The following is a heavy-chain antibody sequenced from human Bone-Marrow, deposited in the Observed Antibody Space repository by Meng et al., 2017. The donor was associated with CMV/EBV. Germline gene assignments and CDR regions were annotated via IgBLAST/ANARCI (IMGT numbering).Heavy chain of an antibody. J-gene: IGHJ5*02. CDR2: IYYSGST. Sequence: SETLSLTCAVYGGSFSGYYWSWIRQPPGKGLEWIGYIYYSGSTNYNPSLKSRVTISVDVSKNQFSLKLSSVTAADTAVYYCAKFGAYNWFDPWGQGTLVTVSS. CDR1: GGSFSGYY. CDR3: AKFGAYNWFDP. D-gene: IGHD3-10*01. V-gene: IGHV4-34*11.